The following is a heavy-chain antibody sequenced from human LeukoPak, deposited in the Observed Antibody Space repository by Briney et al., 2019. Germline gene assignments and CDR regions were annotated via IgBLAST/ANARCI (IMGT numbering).Heavy chain of an antibody. CDR2: ISPDNGRT. D-gene: IGHD3-22*01. CDR3: ASRLGHYYDSSGYSLQH. CDR1: GYTLTDYY. V-gene: IGHV1-2*02. J-gene: IGHJ1*01. Sequence: GASVKVSCKASGYTLTDYYMHWVRQAPGQGLEWIGWISPDNGRTGFGKTFQGRVTIARDTSISAAYMELSRLRSDDTAVYYCASRLGHYYDSSGYSLQHWGQGTLVTVSS.